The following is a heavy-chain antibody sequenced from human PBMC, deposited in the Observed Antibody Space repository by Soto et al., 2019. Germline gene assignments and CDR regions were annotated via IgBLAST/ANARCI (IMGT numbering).Heavy chain of an antibody. J-gene: IGHJ5*02. CDR1: GYTFTGYA. Sequence: ASVKVSCKASGYTFTGYAMHWVRQAPGQRLEWMGWINAGNGNTKYSQKFQGRVTVTRDTSASTAYMELSSLRSEDTAVYYCARGYGGPIGWFDPWGQGTLVTVS. CDR2: INAGNGNT. D-gene: IGHD3-16*01. CDR3: ARGYGGPIGWFDP. V-gene: IGHV1-3*01.